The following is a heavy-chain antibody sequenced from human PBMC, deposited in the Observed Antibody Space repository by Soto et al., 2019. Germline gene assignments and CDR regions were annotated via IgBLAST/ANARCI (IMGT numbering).Heavy chain of an antibody. CDR3: ARDPLLTYVYDSSGDSYGLDV. Sequence: PSETLSLTCAVYGGSFSGYYWSWIRQPPGKGLEWIGEINHSGSTNYNPSLKSRVTISVDTSKNQFSLKLSSVTAADTAVYYCARDPLLTYVYDSSGDSYGLDVWGPGTTVTVSS. J-gene: IGHJ6*02. CDR1: GGSFSGYY. CDR2: INHSGST. V-gene: IGHV4-34*01. D-gene: IGHD3-22*01.